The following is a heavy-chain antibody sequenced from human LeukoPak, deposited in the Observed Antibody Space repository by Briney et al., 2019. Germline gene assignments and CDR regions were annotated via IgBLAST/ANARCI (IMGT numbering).Heavy chain of an antibody. V-gene: IGHV4-59*01. Sequence: SETLSLTCIVSGGSISSYYWSWIRQPPGKGLEWIGYIYYSGSTNYNPSLKSRVTISVDTSKNQFSLKLSSVTAADTAVYYCARSPGDSRYYYYYMDVWGKGTTVTVSS. CDR1: GGSISSYY. D-gene: IGHD3-10*01. CDR3: ARSPGDSRYYYYYMDV. J-gene: IGHJ6*03. CDR2: IYYSGST.